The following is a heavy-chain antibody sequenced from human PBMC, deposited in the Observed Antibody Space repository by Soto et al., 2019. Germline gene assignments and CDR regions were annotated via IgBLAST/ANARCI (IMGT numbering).Heavy chain of an antibody. Sequence: EVQLLESGGGLGQPGGSLRLSCAASGITFRSYAMSWVRQAPGKGLEWVSGISGSGGSTDYADSVKGRFTISRDNSKNTLYLQMNSLRAEDTAVYYWAKGGGDFQHWGQGTLVTVSS. J-gene: IGHJ1*01. CDR2: ISGSGGST. CDR1: GITFRSYA. V-gene: IGHV3-23*01. CDR3: AKGGGDFQH. D-gene: IGHD3-16*01.